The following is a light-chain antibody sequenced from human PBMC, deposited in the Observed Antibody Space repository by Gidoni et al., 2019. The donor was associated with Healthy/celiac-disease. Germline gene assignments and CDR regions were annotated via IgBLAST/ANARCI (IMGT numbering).Light chain of an antibody. CDR2: DAS. CDR3: QQYDNLPFT. J-gene: IGKJ5*01. Sequence: DLQMTQSPSSLSASVGDRVTITCQASQDISNYLNWYQQKPGKAPKLLIYDASNLQKGVPSRFSGSGSGTDFTLTISSLQPEDIATYYCQQYDNLPFTFGQGTRLEIK. CDR1: QDISNY. V-gene: IGKV1-33*01.